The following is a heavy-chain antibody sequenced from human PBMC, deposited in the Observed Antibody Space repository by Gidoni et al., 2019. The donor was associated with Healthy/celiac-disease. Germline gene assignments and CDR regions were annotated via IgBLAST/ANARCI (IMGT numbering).Heavy chain of an antibody. CDR1: GGTLSSYA. V-gene: IGHV1-69*01. CDR3: ATPTRYYYDSSGYPKGLRR. D-gene: IGHD3-22*01. CDR2: IIPIFGTA. J-gene: IGHJ4*02. Sequence: QVQLVQSGAEVKKPGSSVKVSCKASGGTLSSYAISWVRQAPGQGLEWMGGIIPIFGTANYAQKFQGRVTITADESTSTAYMELSSLRSEDTAVYYCATPTRYYYDSSGYPKGLRRWGQGTLVTVSS.